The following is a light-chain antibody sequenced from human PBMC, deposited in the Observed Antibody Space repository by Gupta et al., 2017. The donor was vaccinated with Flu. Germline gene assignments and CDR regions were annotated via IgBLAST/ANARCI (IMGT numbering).Light chain of an antibody. CDR1: SSDVGGYNY. J-gene: IGLJ2*01. V-gene: IGLV2-14*01. CDR2: EVS. CDR3: SSYTSSSTGHVV. Sequence: QSALTQPASVSGSPGPSITISCTGTSSDVGGYNYVSWYQQHPGKAPKLMIYEVSNRPSGVSNRFSGSKSGNTASLTISGLQAEDEADYYCSSYTSSSTGHVVFGGGTKLTVL.